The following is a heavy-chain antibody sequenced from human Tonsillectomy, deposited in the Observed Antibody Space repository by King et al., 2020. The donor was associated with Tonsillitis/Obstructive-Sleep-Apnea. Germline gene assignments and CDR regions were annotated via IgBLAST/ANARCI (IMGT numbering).Heavy chain of an antibody. CDR2: IWYDGSNK. J-gene: IGHJ2*01. D-gene: IGHD3-3*01. Sequence: QLVQSGGGVFQPGRSLRLSCAASGFTFSSYAMHWVRQAPGKGLEWVAVIWYDGSNKYYADSVKGRFTISRDNSKNTLYLQMTSLRAEETAVYYCARDGVLRFLEWLLGNWYFDLWGRGTLVTVSS. V-gene: IGHV3-33*01. CDR1: GFTFSSYA. CDR3: ARDGVLRFLEWLLGNWYFDL.